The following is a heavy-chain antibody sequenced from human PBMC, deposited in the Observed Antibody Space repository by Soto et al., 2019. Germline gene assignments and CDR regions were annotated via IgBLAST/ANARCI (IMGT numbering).Heavy chain of an antibody. V-gene: IGHV4-59*08. J-gene: IGHJ4*02. CDR1: GGSISSYY. CDR2: IYYSGST. Sequence: QVQLQESGPGLVKPSETLSLTCTVSGGSISSYYWSWIRQPPGKGLEWIGHIYYSGSTNYNPSLTSRVTISVDTSKNQFSLKLSSVTAADTAVYYCASLVATNSFWGQGTLVTVSS. CDR3: ASLVATNSF. D-gene: IGHD5-12*01.